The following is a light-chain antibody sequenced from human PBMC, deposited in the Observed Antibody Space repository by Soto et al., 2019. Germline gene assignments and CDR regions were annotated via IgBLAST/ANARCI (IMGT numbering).Light chain of an antibody. CDR3: QHYNSYSEA. J-gene: IGKJ1*01. CDR2: GAS. Sequence: EIVMTQSPATLSVSPGERATLSCRASQSVSSTLAWYQQKPGQAPRLLIYGASTRATGIPARFSGSGSGTEFTLTISSLQSDDFATYYCQHYNSYSEAFGQGTKVELK. V-gene: IGKV3-15*01. CDR1: QSVSST.